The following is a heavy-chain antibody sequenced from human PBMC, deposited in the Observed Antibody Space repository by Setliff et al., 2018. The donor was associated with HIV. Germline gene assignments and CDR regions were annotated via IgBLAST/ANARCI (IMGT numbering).Heavy chain of an antibody. CDR3: ARGVTHPPPFGAFDI. V-gene: IGHV4-4*02. J-gene: IGHJ3*02. CDR1: GGSISSSNW. CDR2: IYHSGGT. D-gene: IGHD5-18*01. Sequence: KPSETLSLTCAVSGGSISSSNWWSWVRQPPGKGLEWIGEIYHSGGTNYSPSLKSRLTISVDTSKNQFSLKLRSVTAADTAFYYCARGVTHPPPFGAFDIWGLGTLVTVSS.